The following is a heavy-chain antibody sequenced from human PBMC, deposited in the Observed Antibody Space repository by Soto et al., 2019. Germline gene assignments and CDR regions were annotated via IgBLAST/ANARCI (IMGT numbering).Heavy chain of an antibody. CDR1: GGSISSGGYS. V-gene: IGHV4-30-2*01. CDR2: IYHSGST. CDR3: ARSTTGGFPPSLDP. J-gene: IGHJ5*02. D-gene: IGHD7-27*01. Sequence: QLQLQESGSGLVKPSQTLSLTCAVSGGSISSGGYSWSWIRQPPGKGLEWIGYIYHSGSTYYNPSLKSRVTISVDRSKNQFSLKLSSVTAADTAVYYCARSTTGGFPPSLDPWGQGTLVTVSS.